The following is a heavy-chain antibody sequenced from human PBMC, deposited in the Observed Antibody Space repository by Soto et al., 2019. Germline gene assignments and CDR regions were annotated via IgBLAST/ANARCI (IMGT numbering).Heavy chain of an antibody. CDR1: GYTFTGYY. V-gene: IGHV1-2*04. CDR3: ARALYDILTGYYDY. CDR2: INPNSGGT. Sequence: ASVKVSCKASGYTFTGYYMHWVRQAPGQGLEWMGWINPNSGGTNYAQKFQGWVTMTRDTSISTAYTELSRLRSDDTAVYYCARALYDILTGYYDYWGQGTLVTVSS. D-gene: IGHD3-9*01. J-gene: IGHJ4*02.